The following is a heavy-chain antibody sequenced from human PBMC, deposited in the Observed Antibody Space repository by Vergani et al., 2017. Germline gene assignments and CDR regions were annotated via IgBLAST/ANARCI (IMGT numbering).Heavy chain of an antibody. CDR2: FDPEDGET. CDR3: AISRGWELRNLDAFDI. J-gene: IGHJ3*02. D-gene: IGHD1-26*01. V-gene: IGHV1-24*01. CDR1: GYTFTGYY. Sequence: QVQLVQSGAEVKKPGASVKVSCKASGYTFTGYYMHWVRQAPGKGLEWMGGFDPEDGETIYAQKFQGRVTMTEDTSTDTAYMELSSLRSEDTAVYYCAISRGWELRNLDAFDIWGQGTMVTVSS.